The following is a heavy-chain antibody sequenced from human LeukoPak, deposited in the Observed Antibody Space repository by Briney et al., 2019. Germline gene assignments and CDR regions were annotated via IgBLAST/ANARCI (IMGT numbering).Heavy chain of an antibody. V-gene: IGHV4-4*07. J-gene: IGHJ2*01. CDR1: GGSISSYY. CDR2: VYSSGTT. D-gene: IGHD2-2*01. CDR3: ARGRYCTTTSCTYWYFDL. Sequence: SETLSLTCSVSGGSISSYYWSWIRQPAGEGLEWIGRVYSSGTTNYNPSLQSRVTMSVDSSKNEFSLKLNSVTAADTAVYYCARGRYCTTTSCTYWYFDLWGRGTLVTVSS.